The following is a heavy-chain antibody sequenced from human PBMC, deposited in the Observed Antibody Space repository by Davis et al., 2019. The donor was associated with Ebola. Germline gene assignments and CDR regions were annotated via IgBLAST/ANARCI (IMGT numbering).Heavy chain of an antibody. CDR1: VITFSSYA. V-gene: IGHV3-20*01. D-gene: IGHD3-9*01. CDR3: ARVNAVTGYSRFDA. CDR2: TSWNSGSI. Sequence: GGSLRLSCTDSVITFSSYAMTWVRQAPGKGLEWVSGTSWNSGSIGYADSVTGRFTISRDNAKNSLYLQMNSLRAEDTAFYHCARVNAVTGYSRFDAWGQGTLVTVSS. J-gene: IGHJ5*02.